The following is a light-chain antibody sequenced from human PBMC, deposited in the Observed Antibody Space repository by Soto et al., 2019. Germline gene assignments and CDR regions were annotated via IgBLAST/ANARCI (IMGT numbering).Light chain of an antibody. CDR3: NSFTSGSTYV. V-gene: IGLV2-14*01. CDR1: SSDVGAYKY. Sequence: QSALTQPASVSGSPGQSITISCTGTSSDVGAYKYVSWYQQHPGKAPKLIIYEVSNRPSGVSKRFSGSKSGNTASLTISGLQAEDETDYYCNSFTSGSTYVFGTGTKLTVL. J-gene: IGLJ1*01. CDR2: EVS.